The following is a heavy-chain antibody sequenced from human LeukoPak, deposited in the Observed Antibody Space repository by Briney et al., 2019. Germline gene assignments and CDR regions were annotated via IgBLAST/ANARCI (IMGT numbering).Heavy chain of an antibody. D-gene: IGHD5-12*01. Sequence: GGSLRLSCAASGFTFSSYAMHWVRQAPGKGLEWVAVISYDGSNKYYADSVKGRFTISRDNSKNTLYLQMHSLRAEDTAVYYCARGQLVDIVATKLFDYWGQGTLVTVSS. J-gene: IGHJ4*02. CDR2: ISYDGSNK. CDR3: ARGQLVDIVATKLFDY. V-gene: IGHV3-30-3*01. CDR1: GFTFSSYA.